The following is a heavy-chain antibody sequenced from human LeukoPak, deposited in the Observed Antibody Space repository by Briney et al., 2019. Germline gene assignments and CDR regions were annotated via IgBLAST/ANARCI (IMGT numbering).Heavy chain of an antibody. CDR3: ARDTYYYDSSGYLSFDY. CDR1: GGTFSSYA. J-gene: IGHJ4*02. CDR2: IIPIFGTA. D-gene: IGHD3-22*01. Sequence: GASVKVSCKASGGTFSSYAISWVRQAPGQGLEWMGGIIPIFGTANYAQKFQGRVTITADESTSTAYMELSSLRSEDTAVYYCARDTYYYDSSGYLSFDYWGQGTLVTVSS. V-gene: IGHV1-69*13.